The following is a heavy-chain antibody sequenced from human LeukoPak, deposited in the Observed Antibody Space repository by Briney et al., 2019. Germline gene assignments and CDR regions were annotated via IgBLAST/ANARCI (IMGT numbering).Heavy chain of an antibody. CDR1: GYTFTSYG. V-gene: IGHV1-18*01. D-gene: IGHD3-16*01. CDR3: ARLPMITFGGVNFDY. CDR2: ISGYNGNT. J-gene: IGHJ4*02. Sequence: GASVKVSCKASGYTFTSYGISWVRQAPGKGLEWMGWISGYNGNTNYAQKLQGRVTMTTDTSTSTAYMELRSLRSDDTAVYYCARLPMITFGGVNFDYWGREPWSPSPQ.